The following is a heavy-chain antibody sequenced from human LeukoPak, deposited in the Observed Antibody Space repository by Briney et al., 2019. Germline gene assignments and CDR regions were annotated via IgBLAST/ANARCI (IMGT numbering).Heavy chain of an antibody. CDR1: GFTFRSYA. CDR2: ISDSGGST. V-gene: IGHV3-23*01. Sequence: GGSLRLSCAASGFTFRSYAMSWVRQAPGKGLEWVSLISDSGGSTYYADSVKGRFTISRDNSKNTLYLEMNSLRTEDTAVYYCAKERVTTTTFDYWGQGTLVTVSS. J-gene: IGHJ4*02. D-gene: IGHD4-11*01. CDR3: AKERVTTTTFDY.